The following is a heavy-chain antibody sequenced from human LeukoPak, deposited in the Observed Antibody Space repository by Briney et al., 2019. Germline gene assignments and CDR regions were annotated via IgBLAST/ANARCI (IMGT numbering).Heavy chain of an antibody. V-gene: IGHV4-39*07. CDR1: GGSISSASSS. CDR3: ARDRRYSGISGAFDI. Sequence: PSETLSLTCTVSGGSISSASSSWGWMRQPPGKGLEWIGGISYSGTSFYNPSLKSRVTISVDPSKNQFSLKLSSVTAADAAVYYCARDRRYSGISGAFDIWGQGTMVTVSS. J-gene: IGHJ3*02. D-gene: IGHD1-26*01. CDR2: ISYSGTS.